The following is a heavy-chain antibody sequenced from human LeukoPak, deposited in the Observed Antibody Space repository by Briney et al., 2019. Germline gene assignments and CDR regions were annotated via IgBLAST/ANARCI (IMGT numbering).Heavy chain of an antibody. Sequence: GGSLRLSCAASGFTFNDYARHWIRQAPGKGLEWVSGISWSSGSIGNPAPVKGRFPISRDNAKNSLYLQMNSLRAEDTALYYCAKDIRPGIAVAGSYFDYWGQGTLVTVSS. V-gene: IGHV3-9*01. J-gene: IGHJ4*02. D-gene: IGHD6-19*01. CDR1: GFTFNDYA. CDR2: ISWSSGSI. CDR3: AKDIRPGIAVAGSYFDY.